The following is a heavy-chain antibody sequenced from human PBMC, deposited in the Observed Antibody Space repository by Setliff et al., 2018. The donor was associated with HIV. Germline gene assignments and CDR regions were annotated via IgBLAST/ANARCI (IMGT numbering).Heavy chain of an antibody. CDR3: ARLDCSSSSGFVDY. V-gene: IGHV4-39*07. CDR1: GVSISSGSYY. CDR2: MYYSGST. Sequence: PSETLSLTCTVSGVSISSGSYYWSWIRQPPGKGLEWIGSMYYSGSTNYNPSLKSRVTISVDTSKNQFSLKLSSVTAADTAVYYCARLDCSSSSGFVDYWGQGTLVTVSS. J-gene: IGHJ4*02. D-gene: IGHD2-2*01.